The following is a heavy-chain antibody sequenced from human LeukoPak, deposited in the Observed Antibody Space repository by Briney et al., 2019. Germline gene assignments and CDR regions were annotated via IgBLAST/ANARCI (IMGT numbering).Heavy chain of an antibody. Sequence: PGGSLRLSCAASGFTFSSYWMSWVRQAPGKGLEWVATIKSDGSEKYYADSVKGRFTISRDNAKNSLYLQMNSLIAEDTAVYYCARDNSGSDPEHWARWGQGTLVIVSS. CDR3: ARDNSGSDPEHWAR. CDR1: GFTFSSYW. CDR2: IKSDGSEK. D-gene: IGHD5-12*01. V-gene: IGHV3-7*05. J-gene: IGHJ4*02.